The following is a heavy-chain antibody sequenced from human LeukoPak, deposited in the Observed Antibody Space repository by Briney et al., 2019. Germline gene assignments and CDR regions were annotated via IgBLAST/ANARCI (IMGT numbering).Heavy chain of an antibody. D-gene: IGHD3-16*01. J-gene: IGHJ4*02. Sequence: SETLSLTCTVSGGSIISYYWSWIRQPPGKGLEWIGYIYYSGTTNYNPSLKSRVTISVDPPKKQFSLKLSSVTAADTAVYYCAREGDLYTYDYWGQGTLVTVSS. CDR3: AREGDLYTYDY. CDR2: IYYSGTT. CDR1: GGSIISYY. V-gene: IGHV4-59*01.